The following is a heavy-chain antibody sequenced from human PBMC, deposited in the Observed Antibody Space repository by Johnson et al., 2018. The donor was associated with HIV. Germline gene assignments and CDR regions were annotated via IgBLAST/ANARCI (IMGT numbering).Heavy chain of an antibody. CDR3: AIEEGDYGDSITDDAFDF. CDR1: GFTFSSYW. Sequence: VQLVESGGGLVQPGRSLRLSCAASGFTFSSYWMSWVRQAPGKGLEWVANIKQDGSEKYYVGSVKGRFTISRDNAKNSLYLQMNSRRADDTAVYYCAIEEGDYGDSITDDAFDFWGQGTVVTVSS. J-gene: IGHJ3*01. CDR2: IKQDGSEK. D-gene: IGHD4-17*01. V-gene: IGHV3-7*01.